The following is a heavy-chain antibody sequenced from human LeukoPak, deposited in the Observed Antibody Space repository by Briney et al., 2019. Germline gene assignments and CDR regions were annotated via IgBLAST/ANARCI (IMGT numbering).Heavy chain of an antibody. CDR1: GGSISSGAYF. J-gene: IGHJ4*02. CDR2: IYSGGGT. CDR3: VRDAS. Sequence: ETLSLTCTVSGGSISSGAYFWSWVRQAPGKGLEWVSAIYSGGGTYYADSVKGRFTLSRDISKNTLYLQMNSLRAEDTAVYYCVRDASWGQGTLVTVSS. V-gene: IGHV3-66*01.